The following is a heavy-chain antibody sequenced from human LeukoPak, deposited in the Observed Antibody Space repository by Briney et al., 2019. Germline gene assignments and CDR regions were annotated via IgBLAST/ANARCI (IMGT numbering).Heavy chain of an antibody. CDR1: SGSISSYY. D-gene: IGHD2-8*01. CDR2: IYYSGST. Sequence: SETLSLTCSVSSGSISSYYWSWIRQPPGKGLEWIGYIYYSGSTNYNPSLKSRVTISVDTSKNQFSLKLSSVTAADTAVYYCARVDLRTKAADYWGQGTLVTVSS. V-gene: IGHV4-59*01. J-gene: IGHJ4*02. CDR3: ARVDLRTKAADY.